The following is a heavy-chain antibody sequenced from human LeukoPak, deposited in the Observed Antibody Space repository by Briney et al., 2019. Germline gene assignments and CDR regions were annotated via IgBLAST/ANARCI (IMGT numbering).Heavy chain of an antibody. J-gene: IGHJ5*02. CDR3: ARAVLLWSGGPNWFDP. D-gene: IGHD3-10*01. CDR1: GGSISSSNW. V-gene: IGHV4-4*02. CDR2: IYHSGST. Sequence: SETLSLTCAVSGGSISSSNWWSWVRQPPGKGLEWIGEIYHSGSTNYNPSLKSRVTISVDKSKNQFSLELSSVTAADTAVYYSARAVLLWSGGPNWFDPWGEGTLVTVSS.